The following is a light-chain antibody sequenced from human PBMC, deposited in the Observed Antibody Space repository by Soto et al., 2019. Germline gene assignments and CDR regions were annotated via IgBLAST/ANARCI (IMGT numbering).Light chain of an antibody. CDR1: QSLLHSNGYNY. Sequence: DIVMTQSPLSLPVTPGEPASISCRSSQSLLHSNGYNYLDWYLQKPGQSPQLLIYLGSNRASGVPDRFSGSGSGTDFTLTISRVEAEDVGVYYCMQALQTPRTLGQGTKV. CDR2: LGS. CDR3: MQALQTPRT. V-gene: IGKV2-28*01. J-gene: IGKJ1*01.